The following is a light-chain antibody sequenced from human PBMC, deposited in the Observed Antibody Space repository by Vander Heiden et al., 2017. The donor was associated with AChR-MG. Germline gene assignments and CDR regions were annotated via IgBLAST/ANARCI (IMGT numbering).Light chain of an antibody. Sequence: DIQMTQSPSSLSASVGDRVTITCRASQSISSYLNWYQQKPGKAPKLLIYAAASMLSSVLSRFSGSGSGTDFTLTIISRQPEDFATYYCYQRYSTPLTFGAGTKVEIK. CDR2: AAA. V-gene: IGKV1-39*01. CDR3: YQRYSTPLT. J-gene: IGKJ4*01. CDR1: QSISSY.